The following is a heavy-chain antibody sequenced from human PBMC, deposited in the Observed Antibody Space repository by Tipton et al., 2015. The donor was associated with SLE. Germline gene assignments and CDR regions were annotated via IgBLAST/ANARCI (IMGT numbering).Heavy chain of an antibody. CDR1: GYTFTSYG. D-gene: IGHD2-2*01. CDR3: ARSSTTGLRASYEGMDV. Sequence: QSGAEVKKPWASVKVSCKASGYTFTSYGISWVRQAPGQGLEWMGWISAYNGNTNYAQKLQGRVTMTTDTSTSTAYMELRSLRSDDTAVYYCARSSTTGLRASYEGMDVWGQGTPVTVSS. J-gene: IGHJ6*02. CDR2: ISAYNGNT. V-gene: IGHV1-18*01.